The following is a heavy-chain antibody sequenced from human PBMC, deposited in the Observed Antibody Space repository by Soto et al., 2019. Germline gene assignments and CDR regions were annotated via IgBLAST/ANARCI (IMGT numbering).Heavy chain of an antibody. CDR2: ISYDGSYK. J-gene: IGHJ4*02. Sequence: QVQLVESGGGVVQPGRSLRLSCAASGFTVSDYGMHWVRQSPGKGLEWVAVISYDGSYKYYADSVKGRFTISRDNSKNTLYLQMNSLRPEDTAGYYGAKWSGGFDYWGQGTLVTVSS. CDR3: AKWSGGFDY. CDR1: GFTVSDYG. V-gene: IGHV3-30*18.